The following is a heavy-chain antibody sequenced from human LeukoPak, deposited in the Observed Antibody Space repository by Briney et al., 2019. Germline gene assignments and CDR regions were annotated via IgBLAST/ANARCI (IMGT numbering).Heavy chain of an antibody. D-gene: IGHD6-19*01. Sequence: GASVKVSCKASGGTFSSYAISWVRPAPGQGLEWMGRIIPILGIANYAQKFQGRVTITADKSTSTAYMELSSLRSEDTAVYYCARGLAGTKPGFDYWGQGTLVTVSS. J-gene: IGHJ4*02. V-gene: IGHV1-69*04. CDR1: GGTFSSYA. CDR3: ARGLAGTKPGFDY. CDR2: IIPILGIA.